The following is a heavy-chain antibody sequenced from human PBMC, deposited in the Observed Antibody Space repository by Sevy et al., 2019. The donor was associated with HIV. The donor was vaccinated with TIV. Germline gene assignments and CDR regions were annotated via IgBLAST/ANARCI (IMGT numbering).Heavy chain of an antibody. J-gene: IGHJ4*02. Sequence: GGSLRLSCAGSGLTSSNAWMNWLRQAPGKGLEWVGSIISISDGGTADYAAPVKGRFTISRHDSKNTLYLQMNSLKTEDTAVYFCTTEQGYCSGYSCSDFDNWGQRTLVTVSS. V-gene: IGHV3-15*07. D-gene: IGHD2-15*01. CDR1: GLTSSNAW. CDR2: IISISDGGTA. CDR3: TTEQGYCSGYSCSDFDN.